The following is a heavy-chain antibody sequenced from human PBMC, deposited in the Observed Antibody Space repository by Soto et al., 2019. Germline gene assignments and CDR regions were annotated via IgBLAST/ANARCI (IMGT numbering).Heavy chain of an antibody. CDR3: AKDQAAAGTISRYFQH. J-gene: IGHJ1*01. Sequence: EVQLLESGGGLVQPEGSLRLSCAASGFSFSTYAMSWVRQAPGKGLEWDSGISGSGGTTYYADSVKGRFTISRDNSKNTLYLQVNSLRAEDTAVYYCAKDQAAAGTISRYFQHWGQGTLVTVSS. CDR1: GFSFSTYA. V-gene: IGHV3-23*01. CDR2: ISGSGGTT. D-gene: IGHD6-13*01.